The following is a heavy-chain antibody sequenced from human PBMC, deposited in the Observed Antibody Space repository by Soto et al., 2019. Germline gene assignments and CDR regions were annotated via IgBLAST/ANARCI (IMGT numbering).Heavy chain of an antibody. V-gene: IGHV3-48*01. J-gene: IGHJ4*02. D-gene: IGHD6-13*01. Sequence: GGSLRLSCAASGFTFSSYSMNWVRQAPGKGLEWVSYISSSSSTIYYADSVKGRFTISRDNAKNSLYLQMNSLRAEDTAVCYCARDNRKGSSSWCPFDYWGQGTLVTVSS. CDR3: ARDNRKGSSSWCPFDY. CDR1: GFTFSSYS. CDR2: ISSSSSTI.